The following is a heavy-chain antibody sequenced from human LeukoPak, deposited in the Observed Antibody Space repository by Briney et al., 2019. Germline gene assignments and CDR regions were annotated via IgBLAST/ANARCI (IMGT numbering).Heavy chain of an antibody. CDR2: IYTSGST. J-gene: IGHJ6*03. Sequence: SETLSLTCTVSGGSISSGSYYWSWIRQPAGKGLEWIGLIYTSGSTNYNPSLKSRFTISVHTSKNQFSLKLSSVTAADPAVYYCARATAYYDFWSGYRETNYYYYYMDVGGKGTTVTVSS. CDR1: GGSISSGSYY. V-gene: IGHV4-61*02. CDR3: ARATAYYDFWSGYRETNYYYYYMDV. D-gene: IGHD3-3*01.